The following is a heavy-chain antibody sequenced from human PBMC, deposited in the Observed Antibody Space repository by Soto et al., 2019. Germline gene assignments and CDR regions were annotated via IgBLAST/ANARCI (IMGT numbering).Heavy chain of an antibody. CDR2: ISSSSSYI. CDR1: GFTFSSYS. Sequence: GGSLRLSXAASGFTFSSYSMSWVRQAPGKGLEWVSSISSSSSYIYYADSVKGRFTISRDNAKNSLYLQMNSLRAEDTAVYYCARDVLAARPQGGYWGQGTLV. D-gene: IGHD6-6*01. V-gene: IGHV3-21*01. J-gene: IGHJ4*02. CDR3: ARDVLAARPQGGY.